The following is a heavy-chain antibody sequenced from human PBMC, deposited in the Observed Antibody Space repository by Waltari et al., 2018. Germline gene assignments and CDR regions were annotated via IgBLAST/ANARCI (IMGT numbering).Heavy chain of an antibody. CDR1: GYTFTSYG. V-gene: IGHV1-18*01. CDR2: ISAYNGNT. D-gene: IGHD2-2*02. CDR3: ARGVGVVVPAAIFRLDY. J-gene: IGHJ4*02. Sequence: QVQLVQSGAEVKKPGASVKVSCKASGYTFTSYGISWVRQAPGQGLEWMGWISAYNGNTTYARTLQGRGTMTTDTSTSTAYMELRSLRSDDTAVYYCARGVGVVVPAAIFRLDYWGQGTLVTVSS.